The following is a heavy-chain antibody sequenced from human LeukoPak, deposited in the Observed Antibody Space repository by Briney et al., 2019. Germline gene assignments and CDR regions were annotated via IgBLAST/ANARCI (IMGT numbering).Heavy chain of an antibody. V-gene: IGHV4-39*01. CDR1: GGSISSSSYY. D-gene: IGHD2-8*01. J-gene: IGHJ4*02. CDR3: ARPVAGVYYFDY. CDR2: IYYSGST. Sequence: SETRSLTCTVSGGSISSSSYYWGWLRQPPGKGLEWIGSIYYSGSTYYNTSLKSRVTISVDTYKNKFSLKLSSVTAADTAVYYCARPVAGVYYFDYWGQGTLVTVSS.